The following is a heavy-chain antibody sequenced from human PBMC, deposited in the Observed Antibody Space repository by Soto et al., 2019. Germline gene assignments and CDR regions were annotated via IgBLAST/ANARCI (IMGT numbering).Heavy chain of an antibody. CDR3: GAGINDY. J-gene: IGHJ4*02. CDR2: IYYSGST. CDR1: GGSISSSSYY. V-gene: IGHV4-39*01. Sequence: SETLSLTCTVSGGSISSSSYYWGWIRQPPGKGLEWIATIYYSGSTYYNPSLKSRVTISVDTSKNQFSLKVSSVTAADTAVYFCGAGINDYWGQGTLVTVSS.